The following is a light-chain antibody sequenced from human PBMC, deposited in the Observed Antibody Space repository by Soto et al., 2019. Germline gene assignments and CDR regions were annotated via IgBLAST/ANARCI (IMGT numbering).Light chain of an antibody. CDR3: QQYYSYPLT. CDR2: AAS. Sequence: AIRMTQSPSSFSASTGDRVTITCRASQAISSYLAWYQQKPGKAPKLLIYAASTLQSGVPSRFSGSESGTAFTLTISCLQSKDFATYYCQQYYSYPLTFGGGTKVEIK. CDR1: QAISSY. V-gene: IGKV1-8*01. J-gene: IGKJ4*01.